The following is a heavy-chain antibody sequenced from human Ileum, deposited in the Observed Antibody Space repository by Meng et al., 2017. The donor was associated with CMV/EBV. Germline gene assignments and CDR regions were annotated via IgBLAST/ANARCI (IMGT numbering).Heavy chain of an antibody. CDR2: IRYDGSYK. Sequence: GGSLRLSCEASGFTFSNYGMHWVRQAPAKGLEWVAFIRYDGSYKLYSDSMEGLFAISRDNSKNTLFLQMNTLRAEDTAMYFCVKDTVRGDYWGQGTMVTVSS. CDR3: VKDTVRGDY. V-gene: IGHV3-30*02. J-gene: IGHJ4*02. D-gene: IGHD3-10*02. CDR1: GFTFSNYG.